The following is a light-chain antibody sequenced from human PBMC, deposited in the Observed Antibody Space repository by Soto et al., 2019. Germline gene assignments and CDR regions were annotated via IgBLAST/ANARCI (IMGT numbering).Light chain of an antibody. CDR3: QKRSNWPQT. V-gene: IGKV3-11*01. Sequence: EIVMPQSPATLSVSPGARATLPGRASQSVSSNLAWYQQKPGQAPRLLIYGASTRATGIPARFSGSGSGTDFTLTISSLEPEDFAVYYCQKRSNWPQTFGQGTKVDIK. CDR1: QSVSSN. J-gene: IGKJ1*01. CDR2: GAS.